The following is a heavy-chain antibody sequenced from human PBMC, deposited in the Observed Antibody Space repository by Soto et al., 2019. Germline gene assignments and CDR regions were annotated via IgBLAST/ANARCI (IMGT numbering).Heavy chain of an antibody. D-gene: IGHD3-16*01. CDR3: ARMGDVPYYYYGLDV. CDR2: ISGYNANT. J-gene: IGHJ6*02. Sequence: QVQLVQSGAEVKKPGASVKVSCKASDYSFTRYGISWVRQAPGQGLEWMGWISGYNANTNYPENLQGRVTMTTDTFPSTAYMEVRNLISDDTAVYYCARMGDVPYYYYGLDVWGQGTTVTVSS. CDR1: DYSFTRYG. V-gene: IGHV1-18*01.